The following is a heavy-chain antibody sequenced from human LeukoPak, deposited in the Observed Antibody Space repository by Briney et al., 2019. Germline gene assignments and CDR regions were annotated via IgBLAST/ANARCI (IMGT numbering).Heavy chain of an antibody. CDR3: ARDQYYYDSSGYYP. CDR2: ISSSSSYI. V-gene: IGHV3-21*01. J-gene: IGHJ5*02. D-gene: IGHD3-22*01. Sequence: GGSLRLSCAASGFTFSSYSMNWVRQAPGKGLEWVSSISSSSSYIYYADSVKGRLTISRDNAKNSLYLQMNSLRAEDTAVYYCARDQYYYDSSGYYPWGQGTLVTVSS. CDR1: GFTFSSYS.